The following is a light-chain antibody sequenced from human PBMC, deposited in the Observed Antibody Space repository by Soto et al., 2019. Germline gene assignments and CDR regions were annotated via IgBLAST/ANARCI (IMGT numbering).Light chain of an antibody. CDR1: QSVSSSY. Sequence: IVLTQSPGTLSLSPGERAPLSCRSSQSVSSSYLAWYQQKPGQAPRLLIYGASSRATGIPDRFSGSGSGTDFTLTISRLEPEDFAVYYCQQYGSSQITVGQGTRLEIK. CDR3: QQYGSSQIT. J-gene: IGKJ5*01. CDR2: GAS. V-gene: IGKV3-20*01.